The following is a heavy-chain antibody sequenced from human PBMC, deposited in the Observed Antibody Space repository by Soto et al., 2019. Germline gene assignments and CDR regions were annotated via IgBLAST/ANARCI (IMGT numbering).Heavy chain of an antibody. CDR2: ITGTSAFT. V-gene: IGHV3-21*01. Sequence: GALRLSCAASGFVFSDFQFNWVRQAPGGGLEWLSSITGTSAFTEYAESIEGRFTISRDNPNKLLFLHMDNLRPEDTAVYYCARDNLAFQGAFDLWGQGTLVTVSS. CDR1: GFVFSDFQ. CDR3: ARDNLAFQGAFDL. J-gene: IGHJ4*02. D-gene: IGHD3-16*01.